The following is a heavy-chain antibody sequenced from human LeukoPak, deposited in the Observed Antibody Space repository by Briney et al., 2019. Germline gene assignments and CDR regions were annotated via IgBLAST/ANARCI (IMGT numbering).Heavy chain of an antibody. V-gene: IGHV1-46*01. J-gene: IGHJ4*02. CDR3: ARDQEAFDY. CDR1: GYSFTSNY. Sequence: VASVKVSCTASGYSFTSNYIHWVRQAPGQGLEWMGMIYPRDGSTSYAQKFQGRVTVTRDTPTSTVHMELSGLRSEDTAVYYCARDQEAFDYWGQGTLVTVSS. CDR2: IYPRDGST.